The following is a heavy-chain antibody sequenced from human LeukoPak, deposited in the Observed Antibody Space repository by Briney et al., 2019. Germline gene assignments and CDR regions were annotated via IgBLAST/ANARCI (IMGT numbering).Heavy chain of an antibody. CDR1: GGSISSYY. Sequence: SGTLSLTCTVSGGSISSYYWSWIRQPAGKGLEWIGRIYTSGSTNYNPSLKSRVTMSVDTSKNQFSLKLSSVTAADTAVYYCALTGTTGRHYYYYGMDVWGQGTTVTVSS. CDR2: IYTSGST. CDR3: ALTGTTGRHYYYYGMDV. V-gene: IGHV4-4*07. J-gene: IGHJ6*02. D-gene: IGHD1-7*01.